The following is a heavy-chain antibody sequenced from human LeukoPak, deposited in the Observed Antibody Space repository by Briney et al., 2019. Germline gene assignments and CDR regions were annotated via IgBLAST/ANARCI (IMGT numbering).Heavy chain of an antibody. V-gene: IGHV3-23*01. CDR3: AKDRNSYDYWYFDL. J-gene: IGHJ2*01. CDR2: ISDSGGST. CDR1: LYTPSICA. Sequence: PRGSPRLSPVAPLYTPSICALSWVRPAPGEGLEWVSAISDSGGSTYYADAVKGLFTIIRDNSKSTLYLRMNSRRDEDTAVYYCAKDRNSYDYWYFDLWGRGTLVTVSS. D-gene: IGHD3-16*01.